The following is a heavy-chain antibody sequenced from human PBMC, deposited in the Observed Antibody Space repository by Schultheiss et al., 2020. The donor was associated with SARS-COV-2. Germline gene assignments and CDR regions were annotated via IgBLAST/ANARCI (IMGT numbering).Heavy chain of an antibody. J-gene: IGHJ3*02. CDR3: ARDSGDDITIFGVVNDAFDI. D-gene: IGHD3-3*01. V-gene: IGHV4-31*03. CDR1: GGSISSGYY. CDR2: IYYSGST. Sequence: SQTLSLTCTVSGGSISSGYYWGWIRQPPGKGLEWIGYIYYSGSTYYNPSLKSRVTISVDKSKNQFSLKLSSVTAADTAVYYCARDSGDDITIFGVVNDAFDIWGQGTMVTVSS.